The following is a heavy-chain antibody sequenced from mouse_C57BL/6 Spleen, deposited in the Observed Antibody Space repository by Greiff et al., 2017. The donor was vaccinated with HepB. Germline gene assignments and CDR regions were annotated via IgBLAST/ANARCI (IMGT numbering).Heavy chain of an antibody. V-gene: IGHV5-12*01. Sequence: EVQVVESGGGLVQPGGSLKLSCAASGFTFSDYYMYWVRQTPEKRLEWVAYISNGGGSTYYPDTVKGRFTISRDNAKNTLYLQMSRLKSEDTAMYYCARERGRREAWFAYWGQGTLVTVSA. CDR1: GFTFSDYY. CDR2: ISNGGGST. D-gene: IGHD2-12*01. J-gene: IGHJ3*01. CDR3: ARERGRREAWFAY.